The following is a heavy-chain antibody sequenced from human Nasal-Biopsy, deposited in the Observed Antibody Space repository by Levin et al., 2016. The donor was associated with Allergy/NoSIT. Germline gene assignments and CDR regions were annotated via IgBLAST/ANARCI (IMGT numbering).Heavy chain of an antibody. V-gene: IGHV3-53*01. CDR1: GFTVSTNF. Sequence: GGSLRLSCAASGFTVSTNFMSWVRQAPGKGLEWVSVIYSGGSTYYADSVKGRFTISRDDSKNTLYLQMNSLRVEDTAVYYCGKGGTGTKAIEYWGQGTLVTVSS. D-gene: IGHD1-1*01. CDR3: GKGGTGTKAIEY. J-gene: IGHJ4*02. CDR2: IYSGGST.